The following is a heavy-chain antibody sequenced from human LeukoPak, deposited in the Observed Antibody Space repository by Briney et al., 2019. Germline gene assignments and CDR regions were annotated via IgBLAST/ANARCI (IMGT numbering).Heavy chain of an antibody. V-gene: IGHV1-18*04. J-gene: IGHJ6*04. Sequence: ASVKVSCKASGYTFTSYGISWVRQAPGQGLEWMGWISAHNGNTNYAQKLQGRVTMATDTSTSTAYMELRSLRSDDTAVYYCARDRLLWFGEDYYGMDVWGKGSTDTVSS. D-gene: IGHD3-10*01. CDR3: ARDRLLWFGEDYYGMDV. CDR1: GYTFTSYG. CDR2: ISAHNGNT.